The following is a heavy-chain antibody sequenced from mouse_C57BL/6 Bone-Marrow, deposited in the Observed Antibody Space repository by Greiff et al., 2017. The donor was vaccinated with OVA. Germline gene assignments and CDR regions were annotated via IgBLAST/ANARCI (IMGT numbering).Heavy chain of an antibody. D-gene: IGHD2-1*01. CDR2: ISSGSSTI. CDR1: GFTFSDYG. Sequence: EVQVVESGGGLVKPGGSLKLSCAASGFTFSDYGMHWVRQAPEKGLEWVAYISSGSSTIYYADTVKGRFTISRDNAKNTLFLQMTSLRSEDKAMCYCARNYHYAMDYWGQGTSVTVFS. J-gene: IGHJ4*01. CDR3: ARNYHYAMDY. V-gene: IGHV5-17*01.